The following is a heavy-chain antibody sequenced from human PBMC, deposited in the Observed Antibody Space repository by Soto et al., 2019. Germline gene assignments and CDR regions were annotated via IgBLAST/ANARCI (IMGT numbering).Heavy chain of an antibody. J-gene: IGHJ4*02. CDR2: IYYSGST. Sequence: SSETLSLTCTVSGGSISSGGYYWSWIRQHPGKGLEWIGYIYYSGSTYYNPSLKSRVTISVDTSKNQFSLKLSSVTAADTAVYYCARTGTEPYYFDYWGQGTLVTVSS. D-gene: IGHD1-1*01. CDR1: GGSISSGGYY. CDR3: ARTGTEPYYFDY. V-gene: IGHV4-31*03.